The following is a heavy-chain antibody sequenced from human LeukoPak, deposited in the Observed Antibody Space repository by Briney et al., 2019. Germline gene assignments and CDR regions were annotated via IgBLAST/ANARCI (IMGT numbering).Heavy chain of an antibody. Sequence: ASVKVSCNASGYTFTGYFIHWVRQAPGQGLEWMGWINPNSGVTKYAQKFQGRVTMTRDTSISTAYMELSRLRSDDTAVYYCARDRDWNLDYWGQGTLVTVSS. V-gene: IGHV1-2*02. CDR1: GYTFTGYF. J-gene: IGHJ4*02. CDR2: INPNSGVT. D-gene: IGHD1-1*01. CDR3: ARDRDWNLDY.